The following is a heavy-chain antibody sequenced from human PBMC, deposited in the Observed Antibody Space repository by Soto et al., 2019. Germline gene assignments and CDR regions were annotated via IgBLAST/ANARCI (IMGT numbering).Heavy chain of an antibody. V-gene: IGHV1-69*01. CDR1: GGTFNRYT. J-gene: IGHJ6*02. CDR2: IIPIFGTA. D-gene: IGHD1-1*01. CDR3: ALWGFRDVNNSKYNYSVMDV. Sequence: VQLVQSGAEVKNPGSSVKLSCKASGGTFNRYTISWVRQAPGQGLEWMGGIIPIFGTANYAQKFQGRVAIIADESTIAAYMELRSLRSEDTAVYYCALWGFRDVNNSKYNYSVMDVWGQGTAVTVS.